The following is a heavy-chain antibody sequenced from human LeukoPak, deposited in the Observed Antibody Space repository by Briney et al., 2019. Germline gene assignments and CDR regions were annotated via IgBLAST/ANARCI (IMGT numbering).Heavy chain of an antibody. D-gene: IGHD3-10*01. CDR2: IYHSGST. V-gene: IGHV4-4*02. Sequence: SGTLSLTCAVSGGSISSSNWWSWVRQPPGKGLEWIGEIYHSGSTNYNPSLKSRVTISVDKSKNQFSLKLSSVTAADTAVYYCARVFYYGSGSIHNWFDTWGQGTLVTVSS. J-gene: IGHJ5*02. CDR1: GGSISSSNW. CDR3: ARVFYYGSGSIHNWFDT.